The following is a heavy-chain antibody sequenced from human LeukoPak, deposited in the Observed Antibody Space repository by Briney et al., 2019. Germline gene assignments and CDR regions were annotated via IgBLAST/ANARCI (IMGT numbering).Heavy chain of an antibody. Sequence: ASVTVSFKTSGYTFTKYLIHWVRQAPGQGLEWMGTINPQGDITNYAQRFQGRITLTEDASTSTVYRELSSLTSEDTAVYYCARPSYCVADNCGYWLDPWGPGTLVTVSS. J-gene: IGHJ5*02. CDR2: INPQGDIT. CDR3: ARPSYCVADNCGYWLDP. V-gene: IGHV1-46*01. CDR1: GYTFTKYL. D-gene: IGHD2-21*01.